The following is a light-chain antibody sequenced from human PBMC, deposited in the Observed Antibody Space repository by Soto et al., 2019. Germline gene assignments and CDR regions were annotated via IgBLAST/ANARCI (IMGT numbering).Light chain of an antibody. CDR2: GAS. Sequence: EIVLTQSPGTLSLSPGERATLSCRASQSVSSSYLAWYQQKPGQAPRLLIYGASSRANGIPDRFSGSGPGTDFTLTSSRLEPEDFAVYYCQQYGSSLFGQGTNVGIK. J-gene: IGKJ1*01. CDR3: QQYGSSL. V-gene: IGKV3-20*01. CDR1: QSVSSSY.